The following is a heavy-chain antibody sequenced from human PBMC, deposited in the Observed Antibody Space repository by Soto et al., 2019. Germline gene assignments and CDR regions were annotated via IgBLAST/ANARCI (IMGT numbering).Heavy chain of an antibody. V-gene: IGHV4-59*01. CDR3: ARDDGDYGVDY. CDR1: GGSISGYY. J-gene: IGHJ4*02. CDR2: IYYSGST. D-gene: IGHD4-17*01. Sequence: SETLSLTCTVSGGSISGYYWIWIRQPPGKGLEWIGYIYYSGSTNYNPSLKSRVTISVDTSKNQFSLKLSSVTAADTAVYYCARDDGDYGVDYWGQGTLVTVSS.